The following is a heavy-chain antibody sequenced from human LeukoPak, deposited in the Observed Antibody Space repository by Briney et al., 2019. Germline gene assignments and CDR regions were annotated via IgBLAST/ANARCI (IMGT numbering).Heavy chain of an antibody. D-gene: IGHD3-10*01. V-gene: IGHV3-23*01. CDR1: GFIFSSHG. Sequence: GGTLRLSCAASGFIFSSHGMSWVRQAPGKGLEWVSAISGSGGSTYYADSVKGRFTISRDNSKNTLYLQMNSLRAEDTAVYYCAKSLGGSGSYYPYYFDYWGQGTLVTVSS. J-gene: IGHJ4*02. CDR3: AKSLGGSGSYYPYYFDY. CDR2: ISGSGGST.